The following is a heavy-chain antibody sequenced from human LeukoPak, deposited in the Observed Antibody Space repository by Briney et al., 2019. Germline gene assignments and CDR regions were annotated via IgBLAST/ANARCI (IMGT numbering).Heavy chain of an antibody. J-gene: IGHJ3*02. V-gene: IGHV1-2*02. CDR1: GYTFTGYY. CDR3: ARGETEETGTRPDAFDI. Sequence: ASVKVSCKASGYTFTGYYMHWVRQAPGQGLEWMGWINPNSGGTNYAQKFQGRVTMTRDTSISTAYMDVTSLRSDDTAVYFCARGETEETGTRPDAFDIWGQGTMVTVSS. D-gene: IGHD6-13*01. CDR2: INPNSGGT.